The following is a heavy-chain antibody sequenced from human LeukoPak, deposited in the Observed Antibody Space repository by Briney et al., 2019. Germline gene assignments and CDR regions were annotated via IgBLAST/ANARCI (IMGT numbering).Heavy chain of an antibody. CDR3: AATGYSSGWYGY. CDR1: GFTFSDYY. Sequence: GGSLRLSCAASGFTFSDYYMSWIRQAPGKGLEWVSYISSSSSYTNYADSVKGRFTISRDNAKNSLYLQMNSLRAEDTAVYCCAATGYSSGWYGYWGQGTLVTVSS. CDR2: ISSSSSYT. D-gene: IGHD6-19*01. V-gene: IGHV3-11*06. J-gene: IGHJ4*02.